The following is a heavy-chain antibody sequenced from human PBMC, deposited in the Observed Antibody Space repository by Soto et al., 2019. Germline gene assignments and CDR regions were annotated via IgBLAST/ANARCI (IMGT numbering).Heavy chain of an antibody. Sequence: GGSLRLSCAASGFTFSSYGMHWVRQAPGKGLEWVAVISYDGSNKYYADSVKGRFTISRDNSKNTLYLQMNSLRAEDTAVYYCAKDRAHSVLRYFDWSAFDYWGQGTLVTVSS. D-gene: IGHD3-9*01. CDR1: GFTFSSYG. CDR3: AKDRAHSVLRYFDWSAFDY. CDR2: ISYDGSNK. J-gene: IGHJ4*02. V-gene: IGHV3-30*18.